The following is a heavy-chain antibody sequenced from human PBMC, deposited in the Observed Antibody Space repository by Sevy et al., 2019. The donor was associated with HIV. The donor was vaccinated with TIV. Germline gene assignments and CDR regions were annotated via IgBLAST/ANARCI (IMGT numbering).Heavy chain of an antibody. D-gene: IGHD6-13*01. CDR1: GFTFSDYY. CDR2: ISSSSSYK. J-gene: IGHJ5*02. Sequence: GGSLRLSCAASGFTFSDYYMSWIRQAPGKGLEWVSYISSSSSYKNYAASVKGRFTISRDNAKNSLYLQMNSLRAEDTAVYYCARDGRSSSRDLSWFDPWGQGTLVTVSS. CDR3: ARDGRSSSRDLSWFDP. V-gene: IGHV3-11*06.